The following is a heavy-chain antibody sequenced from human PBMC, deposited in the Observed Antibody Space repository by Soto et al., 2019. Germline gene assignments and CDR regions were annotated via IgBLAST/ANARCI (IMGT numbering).Heavy chain of an antibody. J-gene: IGHJ4*02. CDR2: IDWDDDK. CDR1: GFSLSTSGMC. CDR3: ARTLMGAVAGTVLFDY. Sequence: SGPTLVNPTQTLTLTCTFSGFSLSTSGMCVSWIRQPPGKALEWLARIDWDDDKYYSTSLKTRLTISKDTSKNQVVLTMTNMDPVDTAPYSCARTLMGAVAGTVLFDYWGQGTLVTVSS. V-gene: IGHV2-70*11. D-gene: IGHD6-19*01.